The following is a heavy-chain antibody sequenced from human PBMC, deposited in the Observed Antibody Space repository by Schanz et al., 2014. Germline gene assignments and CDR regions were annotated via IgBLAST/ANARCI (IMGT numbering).Heavy chain of an antibody. Sequence: QVQLVESGGGLVKPGGSLRLSCAASGFTFSDYYMSWIRQAPGKGLEWVSHISGTSIHKNYADSVKGRVSISRDNGETSVYLQMSSLRAEDTAVYYCAEYGGGYSYGLVEYWGQGILVTVSS. CDR2: ISGTSIHK. CDR1: GFTFSDYY. J-gene: IGHJ4*02. D-gene: IGHD5-18*01. V-gene: IGHV3-11*05. CDR3: AEYGGGYSYGLVEY.